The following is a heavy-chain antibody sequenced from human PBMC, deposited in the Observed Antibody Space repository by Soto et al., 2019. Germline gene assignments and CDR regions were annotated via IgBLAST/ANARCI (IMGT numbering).Heavy chain of an antibody. Sequence: GESLKISCAASGFTFSDYYMSWIRQAPGKGLEWVSYISSSGSTIYYADSVKGRFTISRDNAKNSLYLQMNSLRAEDTAVYYCAREGYCSSTSCYFFDYWGQGTLVTVSS. CDR1: GFTFSDYY. CDR3: AREGYCSSTSCYFFDY. CDR2: ISSSGSTI. D-gene: IGHD2-2*01. V-gene: IGHV3-11*01. J-gene: IGHJ4*02.